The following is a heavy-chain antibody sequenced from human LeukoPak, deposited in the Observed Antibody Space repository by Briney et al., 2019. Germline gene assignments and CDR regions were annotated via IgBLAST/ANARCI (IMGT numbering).Heavy chain of an antibody. CDR3: ARDNYDNSGYYFDY. V-gene: IGHV4-4*02. D-gene: IGHD3-22*01. CDR1: GGSISSSNW. CDR2: IYHSGRT. Sequence: SGTLSLTCAVSGGSISSSNWWSWVRQPPGKGLEWIGEIYHSGRTNYTPSFKSRVTISVDKSKNQLSLKLSSVTAADTAVYYCARDNYDNSGYYFDYWGQGALVTVSS. J-gene: IGHJ4*02.